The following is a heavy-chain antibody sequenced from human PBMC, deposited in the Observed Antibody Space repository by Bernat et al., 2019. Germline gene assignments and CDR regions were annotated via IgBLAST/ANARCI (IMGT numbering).Heavy chain of an antibody. J-gene: IGHJ3*02. CDR2: IYYSGST. D-gene: IGHD2-21*01. CDR1: GVSISSYY. CDR3: ARALAAYDAFDI. V-gene: IGHV4-59*12. Sequence: QVQLQESGPGLVKPSETLSLTCTVSGVSISSYYWSWIRQPPGKGLEWIGYIYYSGSTYYNPSLKSRVTISVDTSKNQFSLKLSSVTAADTAVYYCARALAAYDAFDIWGQGTMVTVSS.